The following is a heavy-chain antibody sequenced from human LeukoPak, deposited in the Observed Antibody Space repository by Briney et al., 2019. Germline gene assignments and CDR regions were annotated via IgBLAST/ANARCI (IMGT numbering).Heavy chain of an antibody. CDR1: GFTFSTYG. CDR2: IGGNGDST. V-gene: IGHV3-23*01. J-gene: IGHJ4*02. CDR3: AKWSPYSWSYSYYFDY. D-gene: IGHD1-26*01. Sequence: GGSLRLSCAASGFTFSTYGMSWVRQAPGKGLEWVSGIGGNGDSTYYADSVKGRFTISRDNSKNTLYLHMNSLRAEDTAIYYCAKWSPYSWSYSYYFDYWGQGTLVTVSS.